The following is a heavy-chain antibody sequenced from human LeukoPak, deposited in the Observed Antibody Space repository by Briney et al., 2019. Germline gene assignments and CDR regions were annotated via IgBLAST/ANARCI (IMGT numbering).Heavy chain of an antibody. Sequence: ASVKVSCKASGGTFSSYAISWVRQAPGQGLEWMGRIIPILGIVNYAQKFQGRVTITADKSTSTAYMELSSLRSEDTAVYYCARVASGGYAPTYIDYWGQGTLVTVSS. CDR1: GGTFSSYA. CDR2: IIPILGIV. D-gene: IGHD5-12*01. J-gene: IGHJ4*02. V-gene: IGHV1-69*04. CDR3: ARVASGGYAPTYIDY.